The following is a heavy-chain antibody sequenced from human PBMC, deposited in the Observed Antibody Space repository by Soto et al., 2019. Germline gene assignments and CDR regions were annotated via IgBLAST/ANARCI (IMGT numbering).Heavy chain of an antibody. D-gene: IGHD5-12*01. CDR2: IVVGSGNT. CDR3: AAINEMATFY. Sequence: SVKVSCKASGFTFTSSAVQLVRQARGQRLEWIGWIVVGSGNTNYAQKFQERVTITRDMSTSTAYMELSSLRSEDTAVYYCAAINEMATFYWGQGTLVTVSS. V-gene: IGHV1-58*01. CDR1: GFTFTSSA. J-gene: IGHJ4*02.